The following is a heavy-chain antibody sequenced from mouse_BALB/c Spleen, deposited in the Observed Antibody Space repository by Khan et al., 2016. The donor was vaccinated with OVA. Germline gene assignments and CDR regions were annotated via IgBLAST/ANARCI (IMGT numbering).Heavy chain of an antibody. CDR3: ARGGKCAY. CDR2: ISTYYGDA. J-gene: IGHJ3*01. Sequence: QVQLQQSGAELVRPGVSVRISCKGSGYTFTDYAMHWVKQSHPKSLEWIGVISTYYGDADYNQKFKGKATMTVDRSSSTAYMELARLTSEDSAIYYGARGGKCAYWGQGTLVTVSA. D-gene: IGHD1-1*02. CDR1: GYTFTDYA. V-gene: IGHV1S137*01.